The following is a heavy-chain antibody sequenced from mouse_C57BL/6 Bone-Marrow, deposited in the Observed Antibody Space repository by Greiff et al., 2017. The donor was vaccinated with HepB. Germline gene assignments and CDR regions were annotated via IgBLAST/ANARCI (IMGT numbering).Heavy chain of an antibody. CDR2: IHPNSGST. J-gene: IGHJ2*01. CDR3: ARIITTVVAFDY. D-gene: IGHD1-1*01. Sequence: QVQLQQPGAELVKPGASVKLSCKASGYTFTSYWMHWVKQRPGQGLEWIGMIHPNSGSTNYNEKFKSKATLTVDKSSSTAYMQLSSLTSEDSAVYCCARIITTVVAFDYWGQGTTLTVSS. V-gene: IGHV1-64*01. CDR1: GYTFTSYW.